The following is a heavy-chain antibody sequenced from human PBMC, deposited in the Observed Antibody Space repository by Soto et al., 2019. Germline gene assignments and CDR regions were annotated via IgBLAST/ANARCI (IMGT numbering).Heavy chain of an antibody. D-gene: IGHD3-16*01. V-gene: IGHV3-49*04. J-gene: IGHJ4*02. CDR1: GFTFGDYA. CDR2: IRRNAYGGTT. Sequence: GGSLRLSCTTSGFTFGDYALSWVRQAPGKGLEWVGFIRRNAYGGTTDYAASVKGRFTISRDDSKSVAYLQMNSLRTEDTALYYCTRASSLDFDFWGQGTLVTVSS. CDR3: TRASSLDFDF.